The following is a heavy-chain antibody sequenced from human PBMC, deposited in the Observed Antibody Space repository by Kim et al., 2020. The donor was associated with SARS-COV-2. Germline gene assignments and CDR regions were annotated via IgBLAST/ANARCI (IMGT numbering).Heavy chain of an antibody. CDR3: ARGGYSGYVDY. J-gene: IGHJ4*02. Sequence: TRYSPSFQGQDTSSADKSISTAYLQWSSLKASDTAMYYCARGGYSGYVDYWGQGTLVTVSS. CDR2: T. D-gene: IGHD1-26*01. V-gene: IGHV5-51*01.